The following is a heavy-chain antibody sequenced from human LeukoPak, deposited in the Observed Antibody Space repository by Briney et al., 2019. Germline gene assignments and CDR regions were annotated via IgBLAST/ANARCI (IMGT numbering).Heavy chain of an antibody. CDR3: ARVNRSGYYLYYLDY. CDR1: GGSISSYY. V-gene: IGHV4-59*01. J-gene: IGHJ4*02. CDR2: LYYSGST. Sequence: SETLSLTCTASGGSISSYYWSWIRQPPGKGLEWIGYLYYSGSTNYNPSLKSRVTISVDTSKNQFSLKLSSVTAADTAVYYCARVNRSGYYLYYLDYWGQGTLVTVSS. D-gene: IGHD3-22*01.